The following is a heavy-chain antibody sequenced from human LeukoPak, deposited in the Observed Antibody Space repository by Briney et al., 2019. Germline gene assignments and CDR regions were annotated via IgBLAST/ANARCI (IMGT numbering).Heavy chain of an antibody. J-gene: IGHJ5*02. D-gene: IGHD3-10*01. CDR2: INTNTGNP. V-gene: IGHV7-4-1*02. Sequence: ASVKVSCKASGYTFTKYPMNWVRQAPGQGLEWMGWINTNTGNPTYAQGFTGRFVFSLDTSVSTAYLQISSLKAEDTAVYYCARGITMVRARNNWFDPWGQGTLVTVSS. CDR1: GYTFTKYP. CDR3: ARGITMVRARNNWFDP.